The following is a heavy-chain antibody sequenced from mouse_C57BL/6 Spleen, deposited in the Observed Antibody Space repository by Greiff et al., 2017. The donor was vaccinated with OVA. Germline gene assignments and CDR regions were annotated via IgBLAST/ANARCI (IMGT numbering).Heavy chain of an antibody. CDR3: ARDGLRTYYFDY. CDR1: GYAFSSSW. V-gene: IGHV1-82*01. CDR2: IYPGDGDT. D-gene: IGHD1-1*01. Sequence: QVQLKQSGPELVKPGASVKISCKASGYAFSSSWMNWVKQRPGKGLEWIGRIYPGDGDTNYNGKFKGKATLTADKSSSTAYMQLSSLTSEDSAVYFCARDGLRTYYFDYWGQGTTRTVSS. J-gene: IGHJ2*01.